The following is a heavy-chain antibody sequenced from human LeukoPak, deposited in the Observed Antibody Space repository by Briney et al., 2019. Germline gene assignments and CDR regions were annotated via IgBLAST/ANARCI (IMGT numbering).Heavy chain of an antibody. V-gene: IGHV1-46*01. J-gene: IGHJ4*02. CDR1: GYTFTSYY. CDR2: INPSGGST. D-gene: IGHD1-26*01. Sequence: ASVKVSCKASGYTFTSYYMRWVRQAPGQGLEWMGIINPSGGSTSYAQKFQGRVTMTRDMSTSTVYMELSSLRSEDTAVYYCARDHEHDLVGATGSDFDYWGQGTLVTVSS. CDR3: ARDHEHDLVGATGSDFDY.